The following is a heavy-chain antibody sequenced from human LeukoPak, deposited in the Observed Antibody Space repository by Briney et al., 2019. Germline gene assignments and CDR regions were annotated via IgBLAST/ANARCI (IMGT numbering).Heavy chain of an antibody. Sequence: GGYLRLSCAASGFTFTSTSMNWVRQAPGKGLEWISYIFNSSRTVHYADSVKGRFTISRDNAKNSLYLQMNSLRDEDTAVYYCARARDGSYDYWGQGTLVSVSS. CDR3: ARARDGSYDY. CDR2: IFNSSRTV. J-gene: IGHJ4*02. V-gene: IGHV3-48*02. CDR1: GFTFTSTS. D-gene: IGHD1-26*01.